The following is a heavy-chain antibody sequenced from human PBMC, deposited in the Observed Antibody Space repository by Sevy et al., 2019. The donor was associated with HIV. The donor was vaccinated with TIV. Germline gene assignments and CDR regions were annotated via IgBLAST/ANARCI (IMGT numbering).Heavy chain of an antibody. D-gene: IGHD3-3*01. Sequence: GGSLRLSCAAAGFNFNNYAMTRVRQAPRKGLEWVSGISFSRSKTYYAESVKGRFSISRDPSKNTLYLQMNNVRVEDTAVYFCAKTPFMDFWNDYYSFYFDFWGQGTLVTVSS. CDR2: ISFSRSKT. CDR1: GFNFNNYA. J-gene: IGHJ4*02. V-gene: IGHV3-23*01. CDR3: AKTPFMDFWNDYYSFYFDF.